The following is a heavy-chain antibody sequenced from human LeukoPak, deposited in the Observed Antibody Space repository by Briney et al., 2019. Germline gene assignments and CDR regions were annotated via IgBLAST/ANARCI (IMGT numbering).Heavy chain of an antibody. V-gene: IGHV1-2*02. D-gene: IGHD3-9*01. CDR3: ARVGRDYDILTGYYGY. CDR1: GYTFTGYY. J-gene: IGHJ4*02. CDR2: INPNSGGT. Sequence: ASVKVSCKASGYTFTGYYMHWVRQAPGQGLEWMGWINPNSGGTNYAQKFQGRVTMTRDTSISTAYMGLSRLRSDDTAVYYCARVGRDYDILTGYYGYWGQGTLVTVSS.